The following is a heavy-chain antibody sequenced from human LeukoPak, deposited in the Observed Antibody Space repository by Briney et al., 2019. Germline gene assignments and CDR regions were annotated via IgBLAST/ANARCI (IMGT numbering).Heavy chain of an antibody. Sequence: ASVKVSCKASGGTFSSYAISWVRQAPGQGLEWMGRIIPIFGTANYAQKFQGGVTITTDESTSTAYMELSSLRSEDTAVYYCARASITGTRVDYWGQGTLVTVSS. V-gene: IGHV1-69*05. CDR2: IIPIFGTA. CDR3: ARASITGTRVDY. J-gene: IGHJ4*02. D-gene: IGHD1-20*01. CDR1: GGTFSSYA.